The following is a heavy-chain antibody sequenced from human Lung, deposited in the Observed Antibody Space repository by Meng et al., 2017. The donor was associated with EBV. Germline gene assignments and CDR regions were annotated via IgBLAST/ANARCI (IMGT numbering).Heavy chain of an antibody. D-gene: IGHD3-22*01. CDR1: GSPVTTYA. CDR2: INTITVNP. V-gene: IGHV7-4-1*02. Sequence: VELGLGLRGPWGSVKAPSTASGSPVTTYARNWGRQAPGQGVEWMGWINTITVNPTYAQGLTGRFVFSLDTSVSTAYLQISSLKAEDTAVYYCARGDYYDSSGLGYWGQGTLVTVSS. J-gene: IGHJ4*02. CDR3: ARGDYYDSSGLGY.